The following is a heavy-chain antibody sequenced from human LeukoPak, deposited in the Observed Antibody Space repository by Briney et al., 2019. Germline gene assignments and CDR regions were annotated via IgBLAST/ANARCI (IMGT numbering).Heavy chain of an antibody. V-gene: IGHV3-23*01. CDR3: ANHYSGGWSHFDY. J-gene: IGHJ4*02. CDR1: GFTFSSYA. Sequence: PGGSLRLSCAAFGFTFSSYAMNWVPQAPGKGLEGVSAISGRGGSTYYAKSVKGRFTISRDNSRNTLYLQMNSLRAEDTAEYYCANHYSGGWSHFDYWGQGILVTVSS. D-gene: IGHD6-19*01. CDR2: ISGRGGST.